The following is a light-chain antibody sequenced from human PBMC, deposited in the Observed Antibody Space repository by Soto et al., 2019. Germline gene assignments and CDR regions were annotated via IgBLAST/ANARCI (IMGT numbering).Light chain of an antibody. Sequence: QSALTQPASVSGSPGQSITIPCTGTSSDVGGYNYVSWYQQHPGKAPKLMIYEVSNRPSGVSNRFSGSKSGNTASLTISGLQAEDEADYYCSSYTSSSTLDVVFGGGTQLTVL. CDR3: SSYTSSSTLDVV. J-gene: IGLJ2*01. V-gene: IGLV2-14*01. CDR2: EVS. CDR1: SSDVGGYNY.